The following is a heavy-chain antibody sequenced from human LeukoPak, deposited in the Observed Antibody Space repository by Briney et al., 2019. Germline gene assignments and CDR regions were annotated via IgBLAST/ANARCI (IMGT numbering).Heavy chain of an antibody. D-gene: IGHD4-17*01. Sequence: GASVKVSCKASGGTFSSYAISWVRQAPGQGLEWMGGIFPIFGTANYAQKFQGRVTMTTDTSTSTAYMELRSLRSDDTAVYYCARDEGKGDYGEAWGQGTLVTVSS. CDR2: IFPIFGTA. V-gene: IGHV1-69*05. CDR3: ARDEGKGDYGEA. CDR1: GGTFSSYA. J-gene: IGHJ5*02.